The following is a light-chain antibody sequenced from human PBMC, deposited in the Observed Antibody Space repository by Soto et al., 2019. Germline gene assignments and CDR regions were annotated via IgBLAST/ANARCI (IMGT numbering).Light chain of an antibody. V-gene: IGLV1-40*01. Sequence: QSVLTQPPSVSEAPGQRVTISCTGSSSNIGAGYEAHWYQQVPGTAPKLLIYENNNRPSGVPDRFSGSKSGTSASLAITGLQAEDEAEYYCQSCDSGLSGYVFGTGTKHTVL. CDR2: ENN. CDR3: QSCDSGLSGYV. J-gene: IGLJ1*01. CDR1: SSNIGAGYE.